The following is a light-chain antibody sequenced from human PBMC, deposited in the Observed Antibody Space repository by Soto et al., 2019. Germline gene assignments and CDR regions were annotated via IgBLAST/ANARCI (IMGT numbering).Light chain of an antibody. V-gene: IGKV1-5*01. CDR2: DVS. CDR3: QQYSSHLWT. Sequence: DIKMTQSPSTLSASVGDRVTITCRASQSISSWLAWYQQKPGKAPNLLIYDVSNLESGVPSRFSGSASGTEFTLTISSLQPDDFATYYCQQYSSHLWTFGQGTKVDI. CDR1: QSISSW. J-gene: IGKJ1*01.